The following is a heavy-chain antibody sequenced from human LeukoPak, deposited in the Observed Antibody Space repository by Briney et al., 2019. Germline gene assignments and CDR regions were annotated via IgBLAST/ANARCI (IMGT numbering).Heavy chain of an antibody. Sequence: GASVKVSCKASGYTFTRYDINWVRLATGQGLEWMGWINTKSGNTGHAQQFQGRVTITRDTSISTVYMELSSLRSEDTAVYYCATLPMIVDGDDAFDIWGQGTMVTVSS. CDR1: GYTFTRYD. D-gene: IGHD3-22*01. V-gene: IGHV1-8*03. CDR3: ATLPMIVDGDDAFDI. J-gene: IGHJ3*02. CDR2: INTKSGNT.